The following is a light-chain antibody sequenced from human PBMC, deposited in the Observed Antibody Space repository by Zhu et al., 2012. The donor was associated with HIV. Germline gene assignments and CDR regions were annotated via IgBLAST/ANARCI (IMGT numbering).Light chain of an antibody. V-gene: IGKV3-11*01. CDR2: DAS. CDR1: QSIYTY. Sequence: EIVLTQSPATLSLSPGERATLSCRASQSIYTYLAWYQQKPAQVPRLLIYDASTRATGIPARFSGSGSGTDFTLTISSLEPEDFAVYYCQQRSNWPPEVTFGGGTKVEIK. CDR3: QQRSNWPPEVT. J-gene: IGKJ4*01.